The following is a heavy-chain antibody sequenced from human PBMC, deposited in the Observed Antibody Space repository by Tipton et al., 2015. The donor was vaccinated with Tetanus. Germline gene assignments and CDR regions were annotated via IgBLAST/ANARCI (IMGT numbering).Heavy chain of an antibody. J-gene: IGHJ4*02. CDR2: VYYNGNT. CDR1: GASISSNTYY. Sequence: LRLSCTVSGASISSNTYYWNWIRQPPGKGLEWIGYVYYNGNTHYNPALKSRVTISVDTSKNQFSLKLSSVTAADTAIYYCAREVPAAGHFDSWGQGTLVTVSS. D-gene: IGHD2-2*01. V-gene: IGHV4-61*01. CDR3: AREVPAAGHFDS.